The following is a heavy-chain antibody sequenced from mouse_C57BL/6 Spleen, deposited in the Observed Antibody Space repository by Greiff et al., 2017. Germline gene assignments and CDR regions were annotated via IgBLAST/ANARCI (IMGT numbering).Heavy chain of an antibody. Sequence: QVQLQQPGTELVKPGASVKLSCKASGYTFTSYWMHWVKQRPGQGLEWIGNIDPSNGGTNYNEKFKSKATLTVDKASSTAYMQLSSLTSEDSAVYYCARGADDGYGNRAWLAYWGQGTLVTVSA. CDR2: IDPSNGGT. J-gene: IGHJ3*01. CDR3: ARGADDGYGNRAWLAY. D-gene: IGHD2-3*01. CDR1: GYTFTSYW. V-gene: IGHV1-53*01.